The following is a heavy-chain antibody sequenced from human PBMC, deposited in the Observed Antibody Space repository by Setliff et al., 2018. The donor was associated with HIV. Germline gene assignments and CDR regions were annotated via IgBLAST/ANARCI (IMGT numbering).Heavy chain of an antibody. V-gene: IGHV4-39*01. D-gene: IGHD6-19*01. J-gene: IGHJ2*01. CDR2: IYYSGNT. CDR1: GGSTTSSTYH. CDR3: ARRTAVAGHWNFDL. Sequence: SETLSLTCSVSGGSTTSSTYHCSWIRQPPGRGLEWIGDIYYSGNTYYNSSLKSRVTISVDTSKNQLSLKLSSVTATDTAVYYCARRTAVAGHWNFDLWGRGTLVTVSS.